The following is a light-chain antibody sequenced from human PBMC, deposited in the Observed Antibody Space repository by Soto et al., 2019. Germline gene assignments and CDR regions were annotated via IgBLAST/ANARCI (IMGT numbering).Light chain of an antibody. V-gene: IGKV3-20*01. Sequence: EVVLTQSPGTLSLSPGERATLSCRASQSFSSSNLAWYQHKPGQPPKLIVYSASRRATGIPDRFSGRGSGTDFTLTIIRLEREDIALYDCQRYGGSPPVTFGGGTKVDFK. J-gene: IGKJ4*02. CDR2: SAS. CDR1: QSFSSSN. CDR3: QRYGGSPPVT.